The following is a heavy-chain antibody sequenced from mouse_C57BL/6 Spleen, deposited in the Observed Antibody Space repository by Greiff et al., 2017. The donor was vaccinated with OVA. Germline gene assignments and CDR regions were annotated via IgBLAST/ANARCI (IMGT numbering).Heavy chain of an antibody. CDR1: GFTFSDFY. J-gene: IGHJ1*03. CDR3: ARGPYGSSYGWYFDV. D-gene: IGHD1-1*01. V-gene: IGHV7-1*01. CDR2: SRNKANDYTT. Sequence: EVKLVESGGGLVQSGRSLRLSCATSGFTFSDFYMEWVRQAPGTGLEWIAASRNKANDYTTEYSASVKGRFIVSRDTSQSILYLQMNALRAEDTSIFYFARGPYGSSYGWYFDVWGTGTTVTVSS.